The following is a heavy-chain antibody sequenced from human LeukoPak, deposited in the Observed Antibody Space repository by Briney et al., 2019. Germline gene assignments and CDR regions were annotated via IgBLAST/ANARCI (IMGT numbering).Heavy chain of an antibody. Sequence: SGTLSLTCAVSGGSISSSNWWSWVRQPPGKGLEWIGEIYHSGSTNYNPSLKSRVTISVDKSKNQFSLKLSSVTAADTAVYYCARDIPYDFWSGYPYYYYMDVWGKGTTVTVSS. CDR2: IYHSGST. D-gene: IGHD3-3*01. V-gene: IGHV4-4*02. CDR1: GGSISSSNW. CDR3: ARDIPYDFWSGYPYYYYMDV. J-gene: IGHJ6*03.